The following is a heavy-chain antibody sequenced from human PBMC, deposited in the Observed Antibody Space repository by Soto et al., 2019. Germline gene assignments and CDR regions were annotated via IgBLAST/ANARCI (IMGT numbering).Heavy chain of an antibody. CDR3: ARGEGDYDILTGYSAPLYFDY. D-gene: IGHD3-9*01. CDR1: GGCFSVSY. V-gene: IGHV4-34*01. J-gene: IGHJ4*02. CDR2: INHSGST. Sequence: SESVSLTCGISGGCFSVSYWSWMRQPPGKGLEWIGEINHSGSTNYNPSLKSRVTISVDTSKNQFSLKLSSVTAADTAVYYCARGEGDYDILTGYSAPLYFDYWGQG.